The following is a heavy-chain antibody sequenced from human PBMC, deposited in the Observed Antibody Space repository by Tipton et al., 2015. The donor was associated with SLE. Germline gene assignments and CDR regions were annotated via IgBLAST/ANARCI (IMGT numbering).Heavy chain of an antibody. CDR1: GGSFSGYY. D-gene: IGHD5-18*01. J-gene: IGHJ4*02. V-gene: IGHV4-34*01. CDR2: INHSGST. CDR3: ARAPGQLWPWDY. Sequence: TLSLTCAVYGGSFSGYYWSWIRQPPGKGLEWIGEINHSGSTNYNPSLKSRVTISVDTSKNQFSLKVSSVTAADTAVYYCARAPGQLWPWDYWGQGTLVTVSP.